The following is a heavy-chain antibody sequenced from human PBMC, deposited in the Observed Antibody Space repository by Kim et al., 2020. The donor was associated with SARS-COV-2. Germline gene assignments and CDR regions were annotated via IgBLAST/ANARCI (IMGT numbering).Heavy chain of an antibody. CDR3: AKDLVGYSSGWNYYYYGMDV. CDR1: GFTFSMYG. V-gene: IGHV3-30*18. Sequence: GGSLRLSYAASGFTFSMYGMHWVRQAPGKGLEWVAVISYDGRNKNYADSVKGRFTISRDNSKNTLYLQMNSLRAEDTAVYYCAKDLVGYSSGWNYYYYGMDVWGQGTTVTVSS. CDR2: ISYDGRNK. J-gene: IGHJ6*02. D-gene: IGHD6-19*01.